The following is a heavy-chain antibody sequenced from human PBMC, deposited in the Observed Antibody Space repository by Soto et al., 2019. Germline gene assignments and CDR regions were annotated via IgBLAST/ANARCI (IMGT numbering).Heavy chain of an antibody. CDR3: ARGLRNRNSRGYLDY. Sequence: QVQLQQWGAGLLKPSETLSLTCAVYGGSFSGYYWFWIRQPPVNGLEWIWEINHSGSTNYNPSLKSRVTISVDTSKNQFSLKLSSVTAADTAVYYCARGLRNRNSRGYLDYWGQGTLVTVSS. CDR1: GGSFSGYY. CDR2: INHSGST. D-gene: IGHD1-7*01. V-gene: IGHV4-34*01. J-gene: IGHJ4*02.